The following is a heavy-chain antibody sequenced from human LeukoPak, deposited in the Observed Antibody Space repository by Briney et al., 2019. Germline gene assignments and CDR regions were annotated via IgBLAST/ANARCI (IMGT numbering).Heavy chain of an antibody. Sequence: PGGSLRLSCAASGFTFSSYEMNWVRQAPGKGLEWVSYISSSDSTIYYADSVKGRFTISRDNAKNSLYLQMNSLRAGDTAVYYCARDYGSGRGVDYWGQGTLVTVSS. CDR2: ISSSDSTI. J-gene: IGHJ4*02. CDR3: ARDYGSGRGVDY. V-gene: IGHV3-48*03. D-gene: IGHD3-10*01. CDR1: GFTFSSYE.